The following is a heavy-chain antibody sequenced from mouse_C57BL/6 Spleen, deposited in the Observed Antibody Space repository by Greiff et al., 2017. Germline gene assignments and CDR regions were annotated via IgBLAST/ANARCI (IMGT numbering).Heavy chain of an antibody. CDR3: ARGLLGYFDV. D-gene: IGHD2-3*01. V-gene: IGHV3-6*01. Sequence: DVQLQESGPGLVKPSQSLSLTCSVTGYSITSGYYWNWIRQFPGNKLEWMGYISYDGSNNYNPSLKNRISITRDTSKNQFFLKLNSVTTEDTATYYCARGLLGYFDVWGTGTTVTVSS. CDR1: GYSITSGYY. J-gene: IGHJ1*03. CDR2: ISYDGSN.